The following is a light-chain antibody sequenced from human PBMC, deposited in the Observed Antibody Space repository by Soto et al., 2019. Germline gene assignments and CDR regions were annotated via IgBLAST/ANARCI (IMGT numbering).Light chain of an antibody. CDR1: SSNIGNNF. V-gene: IGLV1-51*01. CDR2: DNN. CDR3: GALDTSLSAVI. Sequence: QSVLTQPPSVSAAPGQKVTISCSGNSSNIGNNFVSWYQQLPGTAPRFLIYDNNKRPSGIPDRFSGSKSGTSATLGITGLQTGDEAHYFCGALDTSLSAVIFGAGTKLTVL. J-gene: IGLJ2*01.